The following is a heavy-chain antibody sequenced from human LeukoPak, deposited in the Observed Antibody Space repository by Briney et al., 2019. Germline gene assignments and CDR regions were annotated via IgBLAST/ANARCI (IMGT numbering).Heavy chain of an antibody. D-gene: IGHD3-22*01. CDR2: ISGSGGST. CDR3: AKEGQGQIVVVINPAPDFDY. CDR1: GFTSSSYA. Sequence: GGSLRLSCAASGFTSSSYAMSWVRQAPGKGLEWVSAISGSGGSTYYADSVKSRFTISRDNSKNTLYLQMNSLRAEDTAVYHCAKEGQGQIVVVINPAPDFDYWGQGTLVTVSS. J-gene: IGHJ4*02. V-gene: IGHV3-23*01.